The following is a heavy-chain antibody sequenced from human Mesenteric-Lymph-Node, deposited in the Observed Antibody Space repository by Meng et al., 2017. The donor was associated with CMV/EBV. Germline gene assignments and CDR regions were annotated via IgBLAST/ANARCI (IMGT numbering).Heavy chain of an antibody. V-gene: IGHV4-34*01. J-gene: IGHJ4*02. CDR2: INNSGST. CDR1: GGSFSGYY. CDR3: ARDSSYDILTGYFDY. Sequence: PTEHLYVTFASYGGSFSGYYWNGSRQSPEKGLEWIGEINNSGSTTYNPSFTSRIIISVDTSTNQISLNMSSVTAADTAVYYCARDSSYDILTGYFDYWGQGALVTVSS. D-gene: IGHD3-9*01.